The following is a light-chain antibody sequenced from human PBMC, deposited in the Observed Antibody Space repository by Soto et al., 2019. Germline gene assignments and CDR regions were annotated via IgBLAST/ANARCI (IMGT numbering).Light chain of an antibody. J-gene: IGLJ2*01. Sequence: QAVVTQEPSLTVSPGGTVTLTCGSSTGAVTSGHYPYWFQQKPGQAPRTLIYDTSDKHSWTPARFSGSLLGGKAALTLSGAQPEDEAEYYCLLSYSAARSWVFGGGTKFTVL. V-gene: IGLV7-46*01. CDR1: TGAVTSGHY. CDR3: LLSYSAARSWV. CDR2: DTS.